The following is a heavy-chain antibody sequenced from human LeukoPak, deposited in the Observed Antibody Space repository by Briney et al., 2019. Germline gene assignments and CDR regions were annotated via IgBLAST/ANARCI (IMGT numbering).Heavy chain of an antibody. Sequence: SETLSLTCAVSGYSISSGYYWGWIRQPPGRGLEWIGYIYSTGTTNYNPSLKSRVTISVDTSKNQFSLKLSSVTAADTAVYYCARQGTAYSFDFWGQGTLVSVSS. CDR1: GYSISSGYY. J-gene: IGHJ4*02. CDR3: ARQGTAYSFDF. D-gene: IGHD5-12*01. V-gene: IGHV4-38-2*01. CDR2: IYSTGTT.